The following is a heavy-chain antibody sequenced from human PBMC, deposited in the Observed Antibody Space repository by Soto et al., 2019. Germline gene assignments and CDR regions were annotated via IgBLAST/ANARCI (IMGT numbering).Heavy chain of an antibody. CDR3: AREANLGYWYY. Sequence: QVQLVESGGGVVQPGRSLRLSCAASGLTFSSYGMHWVRQAPGKGLEWVAVIWYDGSNKYYADSVKGRFTISRENSKSMLYLKMSSLRAEDTAMYYCAREANLGYWYYWSQGTLVIVSS. V-gene: IGHV3-33*01. J-gene: IGHJ4*02. CDR1: GLTFSSYG. CDR2: IWYDGSNK. D-gene: IGHD2-8*02.